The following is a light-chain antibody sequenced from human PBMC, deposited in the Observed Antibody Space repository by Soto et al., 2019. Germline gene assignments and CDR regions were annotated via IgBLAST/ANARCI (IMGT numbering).Light chain of an antibody. CDR1: QDIRSS. CDR2: TVS. V-gene: IGKV1-9*01. CDR3: QQFNSSPFT. Sequence: DIQLTQSPSFLSASVGDRLTITCRASQDIRSSLAWYQQKPGKAPNLLIYTVSTLHSGVPSRFSGSSAGTEFSLAISSLQPEDFATYYCQQFNSSPFTVGGGTKVEI. J-gene: IGKJ4*01.